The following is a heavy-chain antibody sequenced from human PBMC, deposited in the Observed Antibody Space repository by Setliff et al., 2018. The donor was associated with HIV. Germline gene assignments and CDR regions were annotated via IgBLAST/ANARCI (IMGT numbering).Heavy chain of an antibody. CDR2: IIPIFGTS. CDR3: ARSSAGSGWLLHHFEY. CDR1: GGTFSSFA. V-gene: IGHV1-69*13. Sequence: SVKVSCKASGGTFSSFAISWVRQAPGHGLEWMGGIIPIFGTSNYAQKFQGRVTITADESTTTAYMELSSLRSEDTAFYCARSSAGSGWLLHHFEYWGPGTLVTVSS. J-gene: IGHJ4*02. D-gene: IGHD6-19*01.